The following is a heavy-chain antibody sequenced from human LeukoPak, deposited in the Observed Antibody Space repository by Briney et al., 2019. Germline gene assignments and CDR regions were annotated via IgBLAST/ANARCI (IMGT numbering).Heavy chain of an antibody. CDR2: IRYDGSNK. V-gene: IGHV3-30*02. CDR1: GFTFSNYA. Sequence: PGGSLRLSCAASGFTFSNYAMHWVRQAPGKGLEWVAFIRYDGSNKYYADSVKGRFTISRDNSKNTLYLQMNSLRAEDTAVYYCAKDLLRSVATIPWGQGTLVTVSS. J-gene: IGHJ5*02. D-gene: IGHD5-12*01. CDR3: AKDLLRSVATIP.